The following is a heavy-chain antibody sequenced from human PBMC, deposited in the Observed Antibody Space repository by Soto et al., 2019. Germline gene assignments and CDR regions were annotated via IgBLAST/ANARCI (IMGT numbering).Heavy chain of an antibody. V-gene: IGHV3-33*01. CDR1: GFTFSNYG. D-gene: IGHD1-1*01. Sequence: GGSLRLSCAASGFTFSNYGMHWVRQAPGKGLEWVAVIWYDGSNKYYADSVKGRFTISRDNSKNTLYLQMNSLRAEDTAVYYCVRGDNWNDEASDYWGQGTLVTVSS. J-gene: IGHJ4*02. CDR3: VRGDNWNDEASDY. CDR2: IWYDGSNK.